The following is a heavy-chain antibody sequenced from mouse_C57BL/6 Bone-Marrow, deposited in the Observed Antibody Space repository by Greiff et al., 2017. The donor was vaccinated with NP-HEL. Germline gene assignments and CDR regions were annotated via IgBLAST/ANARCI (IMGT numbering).Heavy chain of an antibody. CDR3: EREGYYSNPYYYDMDY. CDR2: IDPSDSYT. Sequence: QVQLQQPGAELVMPGASVKLSCKASGYTFTSYWMHWVKQRPGQGLEWIGEIDPSDSYTNYNQKFKGKSTLTVDKSSSTAYMQLSSLTSEDSAVYYCEREGYYSNPYYYDMDYWGQGTSVTVSS. D-gene: IGHD2-5*01. CDR1: GYTFTSYW. J-gene: IGHJ4*01. V-gene: IGHV1-69*01.